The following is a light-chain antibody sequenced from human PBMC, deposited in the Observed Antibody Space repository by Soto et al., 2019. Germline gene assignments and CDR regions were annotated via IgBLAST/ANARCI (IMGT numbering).Light chain of an antibody. J-gene: IGKJ5*01. Sequence: EILMTQSPATLSLSPGEGVTLSCTAAQDVTNSVAWYQQKSGQAPRLLIYDASARASGVSARFSGSGSGTDFTLTISGLQSEDSAVYFCQQYIRRPLSFGQGTRLEI. V-gene: IGKV3-15*01. CDR3: QQYIRRPLS. CDR2: DAS. CDR1: QDVTNS.